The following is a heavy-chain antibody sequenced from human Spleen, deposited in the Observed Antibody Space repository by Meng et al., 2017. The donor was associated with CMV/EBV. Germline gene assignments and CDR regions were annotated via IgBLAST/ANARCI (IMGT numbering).Heavy chain of an antibody. CDR2: INSDGNRI. V-gene: IGHV3-74*01. J-gene: IGHJ4*02. D-gene: IGHD3-22*01. CDR1: GFTFSSYW. Sequence: GESLKISCAASGFTFSSYWMHWVRQAPGKGLVWVSRINSDGNRIRSADAVKGRFTISRDNSKNTLYLQMNSLRAEDTAVYYCARESGGYDSSGPADFWGQGTLVTVSS. CDR3: ARESGGYDSSGPADF.